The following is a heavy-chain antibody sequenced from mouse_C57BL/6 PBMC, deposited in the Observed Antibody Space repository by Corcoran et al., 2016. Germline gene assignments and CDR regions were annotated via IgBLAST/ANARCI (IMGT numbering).Heavy chain of an antibody. J-gene: IGHJ2*01. CDR2: INPNNGGT. Sequence: EVQLQQSGPELVKPGASVKIPCKASGYTFTDYNMDWVKQSHGKSLEWIGDINPNNGGTIYNQKFKGKATLTVDKSSSTAYMELRSLTSEDTAVYYCARSYYGSSQYYFDHWGQGTTLTVSS. CDR1: GYTFTDYN. CDR3: ARSYYGSSQYYFDH. D-gene: IGHD1-1*01. V-gene: IGHV1-18*01.